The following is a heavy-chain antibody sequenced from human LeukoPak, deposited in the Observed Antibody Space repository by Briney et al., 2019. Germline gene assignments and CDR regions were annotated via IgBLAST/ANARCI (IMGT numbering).Heavy chain of an antibody. D-gene: IGHD5-18*01. CDR2: ISYDGNNK. CDR3: ARGGGYSYGSFDY. CDR1: GFTFSSYA. Sequence: GGSLRLSCAASGFTFSSYAMHWVRQAPGKGLEWVAVISYDGNNKYYADSVKGRFTISRDNAKNTLYLQMNSLRAEDPAVYYCARGGGYSYGSFDYWGQGTLVTVSS. J-gene: IGHJ4*02. V-gene: IGHV3-30*04.